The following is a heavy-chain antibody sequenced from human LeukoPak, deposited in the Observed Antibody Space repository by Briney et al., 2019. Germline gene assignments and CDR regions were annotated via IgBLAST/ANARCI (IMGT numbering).Heavy chain of an antibody. CDR2: IYHSGST. CDR1: GYSISSGYY. D-gene: IGHD1-26*01. V-gene: IGHV4-38-2*02. J-gene: IGHJ4*02. Sequence: SETLSLTCTVSGYSISSGYYWGWIRQPPGKGLEWIGSIYHSGSTYYNPSLKSRVTISVDTSKNQFSLKLSSVTAADTAVYYCAREIGGSYYEGMYYFDYWGQGALVTVSS. CDR3: AREIGGSYYEGMYYFDY.